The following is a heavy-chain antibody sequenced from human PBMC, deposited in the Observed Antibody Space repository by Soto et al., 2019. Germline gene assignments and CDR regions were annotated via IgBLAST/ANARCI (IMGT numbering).Heavy chain of an antibody. Sequence: QVQLVQSGAEVKKPGSSVKVSCKASGGTFSSYAISWVRHAPGQGLEWMGGIIPIFGTANYAQKFQGRVTITADESTSTAYMELSSLRSEDTAVYYCASNREYCSSTSCYGYGMDVWGQGTTVTVSS. CDR2: IIPIFGTA. CDR1: GGTFSSYA. J-gene: IGHJ6*02. V-gene: IGHV1-69*01. CDR3: ASNREYCSSTSCYGYGMDV. D-gene: IGHD2-2*01.